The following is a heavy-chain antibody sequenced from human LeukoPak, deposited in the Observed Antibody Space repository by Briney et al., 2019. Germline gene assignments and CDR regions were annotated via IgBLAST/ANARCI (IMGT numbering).Heavy chain of an antibody. J-gene: IGHJ5*01. V-gene: IGHV3-48*01. CDR2: IGSGSTII. Sequence: PGGSVRLSCAASGFTFSTYSMNWVRQAPGKGLEWIAYIGSGSTIIHYTDSAKGRFTISRDNAENSLYLQMNSLRAEDTAVYYCARVPIGHNNWFDSWGQGTLVTVSS. D-gene: IGHD3/OR15-3a*01. CDR3: ARVPIGHNNWFDS. CDR1: GFTFSTYS.